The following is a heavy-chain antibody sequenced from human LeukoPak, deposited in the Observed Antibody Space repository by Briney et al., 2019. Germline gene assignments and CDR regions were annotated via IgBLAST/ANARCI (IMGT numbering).Heavy chain of an antibody. CDR2: IYSGGST. CDR1: GFTVSSNY. D-gene: IGHD3-3*01. Sequence: PGGSLRLSCAASGFTVSSNYMSWVRQAPGKGLEWVSVIYSGGSTYYADSVKGRFTISRHNSKNTLYLQMNSLRAEDTAVYYCARGTYDFWSGYPGYYFDYWGQGTLVTVSS. V-gene: IGHV3-53*04. J-gene: IGHJ4*02. CDR3: ARGTYDFWSGYPGYYFDY.